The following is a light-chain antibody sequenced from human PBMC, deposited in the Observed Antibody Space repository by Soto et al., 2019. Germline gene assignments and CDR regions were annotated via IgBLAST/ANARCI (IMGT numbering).Light chain of an antibody. Sequence: DIQMTQSPSTLSASVGDTVTATCRASQSVSGWLASYQQKPGEAPKLLIYDASALPRGVPSRFSGSGSGTKLTLTIASLQPDDFATYYCQQYETFSGTFGPGTKVDIK. CDR3: QQYETFSGT. J-gene: IGKJ1*01. CDR1: QSVSGW. V-gene: IGKV1-5*01. CDR2: DAS.